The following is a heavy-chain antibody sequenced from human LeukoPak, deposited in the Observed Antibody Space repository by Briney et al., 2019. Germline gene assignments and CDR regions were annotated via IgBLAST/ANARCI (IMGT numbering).Heavy chain of an antibody. CDR3: AKESADAKYCSSTSCSPSFDY. CDR2: ISYDGSNK. J-gene: IGHJ4*02. CDR1: GFTFSSYG. Sequence: PGGSLRLSCAASGFTFSSYGMHWVRQAPGKGLEWVAVISYDGSNKYYADSVKGRFTISRDNSKNTLYLQMNSLRAEDTAVYYCAKESADAKYCSSTSCSPSFDYWGQGTLVTVSS. V-gene: IGHV3-30*18. D-gene: IGHD2-2*01.